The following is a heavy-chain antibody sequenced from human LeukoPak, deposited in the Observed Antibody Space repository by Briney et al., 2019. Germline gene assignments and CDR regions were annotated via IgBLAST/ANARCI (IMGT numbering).Heavy chain of an antibody. CDR1: GFTFSSYA. V-gene: IGHV3-23*01. Sequence: GGSVTLSCAASGFTFSSYAMSWVRQAPGKGLEWVSAISGSGGSTYYADSVKGRFTISRDNSKNTLYLQMNSLRAEDTAVYYCAKLWVMITFGGVIDIEAPGSSGDYWGEGTLASGSS. J-gene: IGHJ4*02. D-gene: IGHD3-16*02. CDR3: AKLWVMITFGGVIDIEAPGSSGDY. CDR2: ISGSGGST.